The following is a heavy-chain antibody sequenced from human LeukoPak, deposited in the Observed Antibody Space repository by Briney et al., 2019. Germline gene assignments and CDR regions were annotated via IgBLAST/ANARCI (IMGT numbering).Heavy chain of an antibody. Sequence: SETLSLTCAVYGGSFSGYHWSWIRQPPGKGLEWIGEVSHSGSANYNPSLMSRVTISVESSKNQFSLILNSLTAADTAVYYCARGFCGDYVMFDPWGQGTLVIVSS. D-gene: IGHD4-17*01. CDR2: VSHSGSA. J-gene: IGHJ5*02. V-gene: IGHV4-34*01. CDR1: GGSFSGYH. CDR3: ARGFCGDYVMFDP.